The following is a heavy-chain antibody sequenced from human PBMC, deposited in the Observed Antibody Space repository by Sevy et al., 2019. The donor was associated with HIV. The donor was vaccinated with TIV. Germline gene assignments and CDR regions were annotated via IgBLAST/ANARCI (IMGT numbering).Heavy chain of an antibody. CDR1: GFTFSDYY. D-gene: IGHD3-16*01. Sequence: GGSLRLPCAASGFTFSDYYMSWIRQAPGKGLEWISYISGSSSAIVYADSVKGRFAISRNNAKNSLYLHMDNLRAEDTAVYFCVGRPYSSAYSWSYHFDYWGQGTLVTVSS. V-gene: IGHV3-11*01. J-gene: IGHJ4*02. CDR2: ISGSSSAI. CDR3: VGRPYSSAYSWSYHFDY.